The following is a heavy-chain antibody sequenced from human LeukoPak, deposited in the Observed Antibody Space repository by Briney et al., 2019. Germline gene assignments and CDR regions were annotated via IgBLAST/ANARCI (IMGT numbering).Heavy chain of an antibody. J-gene: IGHJ4*02. CDR3: ARDSRPNDFWSGYSYDY. Sequence: SETLSLTCTVSGGSISSYYWSWIRQPPGKGLEWIGYIYYSGSTNYNPSLKSRVTISVDTSKNQFSLKLSSVTAADTAVYYCARDSRPNDFWSGYSYDYWGQGTLVTVSS. D-gene: IGHD3-3*01. CDR1: GGSISSYY. CDR2: IYYSGST. V-gene: IGHV4-59*01.